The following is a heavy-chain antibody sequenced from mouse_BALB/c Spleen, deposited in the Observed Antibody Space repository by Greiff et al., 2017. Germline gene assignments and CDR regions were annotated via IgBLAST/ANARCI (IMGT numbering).Heavy chain of an antibody. CDR2: INSNGGNT. CDR1: GFTFSSYG. Sequence: EVQGVESGGGLVQPGGSLKLSCAASGFTFSSYGMSWVRQTPDKRLELVATINSNGGNTYYPDSVKGRFTISRDNAKNTLYLQMSSLKSEDTAMYYCARDNYGSFYWYFDVWGAGTTVTVSS. D-gene: IGHD1-1*01. V-gene: IGHV5-6-3*01. J-gene: IGHJ1*01. CDR3: ARDNYGSFYWYFDV.